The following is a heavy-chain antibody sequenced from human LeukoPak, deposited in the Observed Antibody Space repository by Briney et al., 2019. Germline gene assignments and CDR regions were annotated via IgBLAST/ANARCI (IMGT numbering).Heavy chain of an antibody. V-gene: IGHV3-53*01. CDR2: SYSGGST. Sequence: GGSLRLSCVASGFILSRYYMSWVRQTPGKGLEWVALSYSGGSTYYADSVKGRFTISRDNSKKMLFLQMNSLRADDTGVYYCARNYYYYMDVWGKGATVIVSS. J-gene: IGHJ6*03. CDR3: ARNYYYYMDV. CDR1: GFILSRYY.